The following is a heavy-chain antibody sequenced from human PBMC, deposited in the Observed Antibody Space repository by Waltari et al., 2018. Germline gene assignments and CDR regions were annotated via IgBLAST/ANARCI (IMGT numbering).Heavy chain of an antibody. J-gene: IGHJ3*02. D-gene: IGHD2-15*01. CDR3: ARGGSIVVVVAATTRDAFDI. V-gene: IGHV4-59*01. CDR1: GGSISSYY. Sequence: QVQLQESGPGLVKPSETLSLTCTVSGGSISSYYWSWIRQPPGKGMGWIGYIYYSGSTNYNPSLKGRVTISVYTAKNQVSLKLSSVTAADTAVYYCARGGSIVVVVAATTRDAFDIWGQGTMVTVSS. CDR2: IYYSGST.